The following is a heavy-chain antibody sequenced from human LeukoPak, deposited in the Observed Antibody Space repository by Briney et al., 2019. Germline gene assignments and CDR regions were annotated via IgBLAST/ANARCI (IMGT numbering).Heavy chain of an antibody. CDR1: GGSFSGYY. CDR3: ARATVTTGRRYFDL. J-gene: IGHJ2*01. CDR2: INHSGST. Sequence: SETLSLTCAVYGGSFSGYYWSWIRQPPGKGLEWIGEINHSGSTNYNPSLKSRVTISVDTSKNQFPLKLSSVTAADTAVYYCARATVTTGRRYFDLWGRGTLVTVSS. D-gene: IGHD4-17*01. V-gene: IGHV4-34*01.